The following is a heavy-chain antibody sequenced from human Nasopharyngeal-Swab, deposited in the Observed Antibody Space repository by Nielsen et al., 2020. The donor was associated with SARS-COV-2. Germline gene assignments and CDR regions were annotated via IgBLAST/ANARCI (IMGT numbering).Heavy chain of an antibody. CDR2: IIPILGIA. Sequence: WVRQAPGQGLEGMGSIIPILGIANYAQKFQGRVRIIADKSTSTAYMELSSLRSEDTAVYYCARYNWNVPALGYYYGMDVWGQGTTVTVSS. V-gene: IGHV1-69*02. J-gene: IGHJ6*02. CDR3: ARYNWNVPALGYYYGMDV. D-gene: IGHD1-1*01.